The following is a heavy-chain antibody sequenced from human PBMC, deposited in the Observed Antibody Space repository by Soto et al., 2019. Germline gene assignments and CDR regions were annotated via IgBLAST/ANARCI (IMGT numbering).Heavy chain of an antibody. CDR1: GYTFTSFG. D-gene: IGHD6-13*01. CDR2: VNTYNGNT. J-gene: IGHJ4*02. V-gene: IGHV1-18*01. Sequence: ASVKVSCKASGYTFTSFGVNWVRQAPGQRLEWIGWVNTYNGNTKYSQKFQGRVTMTADTSTSTAYMEVGSLRSDDTAIYYCATGVAGIAAHVIWGQGTPVTVSS. CDR3: ATGVAGIAAHVI.